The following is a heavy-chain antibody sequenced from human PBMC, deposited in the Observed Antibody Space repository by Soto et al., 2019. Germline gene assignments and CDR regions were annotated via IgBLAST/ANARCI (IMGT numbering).Heavy chain of an antibody. CDR2: TIPIPGTA. V-gene: IGHV1-69*01. Sequence: QLQLVQSGAEVKKPGSSVKVSCKASGGTFGSYAISWVRQAPGQGLEWMGGTIPIPGTANYAQKFQGRVTIAADESTSTAYMELSSLRSEDTDVYYCARSQGSSTSLEIYYYYYYGMDVWGQGTTVTVSS. J-gene: IGHJ6*02. D-gene: IGHD2-2*01. CDR3: ARSQGSSTSLEIYYYYYYGMDV. CDR1: GGTFGSYA.